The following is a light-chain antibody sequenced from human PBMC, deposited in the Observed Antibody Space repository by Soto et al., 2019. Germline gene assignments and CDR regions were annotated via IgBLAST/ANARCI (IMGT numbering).Light chain of an antibody. CDR1: QTISSNY. V-gene: IGKV3-20*01. J-gene: IGKJ1*01. CDR3: QQYGSWT. Sequence: EIVLTQSPGTLSVSPGERATLSCRASQTISSNYLAWYQQKPGQAPSLLIYGTSSRATGIPDRFSGSGSGTDFILTISRVEPEDSAIYYCQQYGSWTFGQGTKVEIK. CDR2: GTS.